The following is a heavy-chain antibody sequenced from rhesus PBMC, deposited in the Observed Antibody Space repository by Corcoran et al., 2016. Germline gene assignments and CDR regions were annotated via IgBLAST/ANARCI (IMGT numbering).Heavy chain of an antibody. D-gene: IGHD5-36*02. CDR1: GGSISSSYW. Sequence: QVQLQESGPGLVKPSETLSLTCTVSGGSISSSYWWSRTRPSPGMGLEWIGGIYGSGGSTEYNPSLKSRVTISIDTSKNQFSLKLSSVTAADTAVYYCARRLATVTLSYFDYWGQGVLVTVSS. CDR2: IYGSGGST. J-gene: IGHJ4*01. V-gene: IGHV4-93*02. CDR3: ARRLATVTLSYFDY.